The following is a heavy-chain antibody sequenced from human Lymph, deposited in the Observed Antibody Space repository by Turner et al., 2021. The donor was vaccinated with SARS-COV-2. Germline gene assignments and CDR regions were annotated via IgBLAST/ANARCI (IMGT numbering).Heavy chain of an antibody. V-gene: IGHV1-69*01. CDR2: IIPIFGTA. J-gene: IGHJ4*02. Sequence: QVQLVQSGAEVKKHGSSVKVSCKASAVTFSSSAISWVRQAPGQGLEWMGGIIPIFGTANYAQRFQGIVTITADESTSTAYMELSSLRSEDTAVYYCARGAAYCSGGSCYRKGFDYWGQGTPVTVSS. CDR3: ARGAAYCSGGSCYRKGFDY. CDR1: AVTFSSSA. D-gene: IGHD2-15*01.